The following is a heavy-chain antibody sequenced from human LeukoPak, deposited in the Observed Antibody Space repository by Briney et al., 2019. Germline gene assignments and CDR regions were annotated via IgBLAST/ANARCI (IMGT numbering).Heavy chain of an antibody. V-gene: IGHV4-59*01. CDR1: GGSITYFY. CDR3: TRGFRSSFSDQ. D-gene: IGHD1-26*01. J-gene: IGHJ4*02. CDR2: ISNTGST. Sequence: SETLSLTCTVSGGSITYFYWNWIRQSPEKGLEWIGYISNTGSTNYNPSLKSRVAISVDTSKNQFSLNLSSVTAADTALYYCTRGFRSSFSDQWGQGTLVTVSS.